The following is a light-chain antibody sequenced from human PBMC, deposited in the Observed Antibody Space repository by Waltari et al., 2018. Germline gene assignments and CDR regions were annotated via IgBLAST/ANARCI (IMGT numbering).Light chain of an antibody. J-gene: IGLJ2*01. CDR3: LLFYSYSGV. Sequence: QAVVTQEPLLTVSPGGTVTLTCGPSPGAVTSGSHPYWFQQKPGQAPKTLMYDAYNRHYWTPARFSGSLIGGTAVLTLSGAQPEDEAEYYCLLFYSYSGVFGGGTKLTVL. V-gene: IGLV7-46*01. CDR1: PGAVTSGSH. CDR2: DAY.